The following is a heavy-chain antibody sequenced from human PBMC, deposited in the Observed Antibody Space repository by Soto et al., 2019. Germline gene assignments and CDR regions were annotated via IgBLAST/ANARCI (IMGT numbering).Heavy chain of an antibody. CDR1: GFTFSSHW. CDR3: VRSKDGYNLFGDC. CDR2: INGDGTSI. V-gene: IGHV3-74*01. J-gene: IGHJ4*02. D-gene: IGHD5-12*01. Sequence: EVQLVESGAGLAQPGGSLRLSCAASGFTFSSHWIHWVRQAPGKGLVWVSRINGDGTSISYADSVKGRFTVSRDNAKNTLYLQMNSLRVEYTAVYYCVRSKDGYNLFGDCWGQGSLVTVSP.